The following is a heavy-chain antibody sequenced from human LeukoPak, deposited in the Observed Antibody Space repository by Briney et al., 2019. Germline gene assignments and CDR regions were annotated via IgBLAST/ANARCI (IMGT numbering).Heavy chain of an antibody. D-gene: IGHD5-24*01. CDR3: VREQFSHTSNYFDN. CDR1: GFMFDDYA. Sequence: GGSLRLSYAASGFMFDDYAMHWVRQVPGRGLEWVSLISGDAVSSFYTDSVKGRFTISRDNNNSSLSLQMRRLTTEDTAFYYCVREQFSHTSNYFDNWGQGILVAVSS. J-gene: IGHJ4*02. CDR2: ISGDAVSS. V-gene: IGHV3-43*02.